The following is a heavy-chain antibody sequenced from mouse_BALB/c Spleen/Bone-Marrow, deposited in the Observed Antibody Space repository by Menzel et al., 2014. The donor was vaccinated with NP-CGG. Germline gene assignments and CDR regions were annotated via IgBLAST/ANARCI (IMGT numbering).Heavy chain of an antibody. V-gene: IGHV14-3*02. CDR3: ASYYYGSSRFSY. CDR2: IDPANGNT. J-gene: IGHJ3*01. Sequence: VQLQQSGAELVKPGASVKLSCKASGFNIKDTYMHWVKQRPEQGLEWIGRIDPANGNTKYDPKFQGKAPITADTSSNTAYLQLSILTSEDTAVYYCASYYYGSSRFSYWGQGTLVTVSA. D-gene: IGHD1-1*01. CDR1: GFNIKDTY.